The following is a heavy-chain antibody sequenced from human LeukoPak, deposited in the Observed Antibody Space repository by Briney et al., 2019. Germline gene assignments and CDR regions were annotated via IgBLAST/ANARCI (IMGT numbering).Heavy chain of an antibody. Sequence: ASVKVSCKACGYTFTGYYMHWMRQAPGQGLEWMGRINPNSGGTNYAQKFQGRVTMTRDTSISTAYMELSRLRSDDTAVYYCARGDYDYVWGSYRDDYWGQGTLVTVSS. J-gene: IGHJ4*02. CDR3: ARGDYDYVWGSYRDDY. CDR1: GYTFTGYY. V-gene: IGHV1-2*06. D-gene: IGHD3-16*02. CDR2: INPNSGGT.